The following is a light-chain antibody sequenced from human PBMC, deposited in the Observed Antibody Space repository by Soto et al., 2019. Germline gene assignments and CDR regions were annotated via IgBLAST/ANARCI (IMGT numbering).Light chain of an antibody. V-gene: IGKV3-20*01. CDR1: QSVSGSY. Sequence: EIVLTQSPGTLSLSPGERATLSCRASQSVSGSYLAWYQQKPGQAPRLLIYDASGRATGIPDRFSGSGSGTDFTLTISRLEPEDFAVYYCQHYGSSHPYTFGQGTKLEIK. J-gene: IGKJ2*01. CDR2: DAS. CDR3: QHYGSSHPYT.